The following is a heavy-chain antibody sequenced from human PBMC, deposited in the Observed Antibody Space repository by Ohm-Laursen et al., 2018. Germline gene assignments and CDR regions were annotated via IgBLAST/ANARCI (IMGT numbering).Heavy chain of an antibody. V-gene: IGHV3-30*18. D-gene: IGHD5-18*01. CDR2: ISYDGSDK. CDR3: AKTTYSYAMRGEFDY. CDR1: GFTVSNNY. J-gene: IGHJ4*02. Sequence: SLRLSCAASGFTVSNNYMSWVRQAPGKGLEWVAFISYDGSDKYYAASVKGRFTISRDNSKNTLYLQMDSLRAEDTALYYCAKTTYSYAMRGEFDYWGQGTLVTVSS.